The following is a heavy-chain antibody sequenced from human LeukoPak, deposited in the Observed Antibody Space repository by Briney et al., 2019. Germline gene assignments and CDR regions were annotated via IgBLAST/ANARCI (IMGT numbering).Heavy chain of an antibody. CDR1: GFTFSSYA. Sequence: PGGSLRLSCAASGFTFSSYAMHWVRQAPGKGLEWVAVISYDGSNKYYADSVKGRFTISRDNSKNTLYLQMNSLRAEDTAVYYCARGRPGASGAFDIWGRGTMVTVSS. CDR2: ISYDGSNK. V-gene: IGHV3-30*04. J-gene: IGHJ3*02. D-gene: IGHD7-27*01. CDR3: ARGRPGASGAFDI.